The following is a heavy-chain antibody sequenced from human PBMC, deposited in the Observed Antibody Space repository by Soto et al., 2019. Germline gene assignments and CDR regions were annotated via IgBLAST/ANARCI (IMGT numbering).Heavy chain of an antibody. Sequence: LRLSCAASGFTFSSYAMSWVRQAPGKGLEWVSAISGSGGSTYYADSVKGRFTISRDNSKNTLYLQMNSLRAEDTAVYYCAKDLGYCSGGSCYSSPVWGKGTTVTVSS. CDR2: ISGSGGST. V-gene: IGHV3-23*01. J-gene: IGHJ6*04. CDR3: AKDLGYCSGGSCYSSPV. CDR1: GFTFSSYA. D-gene: IGHD2-15*01.